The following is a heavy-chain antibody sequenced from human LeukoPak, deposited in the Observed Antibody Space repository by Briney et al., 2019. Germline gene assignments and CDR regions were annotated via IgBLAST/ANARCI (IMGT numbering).Heavy chain of an antibody. Sequence: PSETLSLTCTVSGGSISSYYWSWIRQPPGKGLEWIGYIYYSGSTNYNPSLKSRVTISVDTSKNQFSLKLSSVTAADTAVYCCARGGSGSYYPFDYWGQGTLVTVSS. J-gene: IGHJ4*02. D-gene: IGHD1-26*01. CDR1: GGSISSYY. CDR2: IYYSGST. CDR3: ARGGSGSYYPFDY. V-gene: IGHV4-59*01.